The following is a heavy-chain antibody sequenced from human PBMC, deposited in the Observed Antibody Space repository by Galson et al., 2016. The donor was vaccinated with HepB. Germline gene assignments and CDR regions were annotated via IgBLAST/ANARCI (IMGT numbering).Heavy chain of an antibody. V-gene: IGHV1-2*07. CDR1: GYTFTGYY. J-gene: IGHJ6*02. CDR2: INPDSGGT. Sequence: SVKVSCKASGYTFTGYYMHWVRQASGPGLEWMGWINPDSGGTRYAHKFQGGVTMTRDTSISTAYMELRSLTSDDAAVYYFAGAPGYYGEGYGMDVWGQGTTVTVSS. D-gene: IGHD3-16*01. CDR3: AGAPGYYGEGYGMDV.